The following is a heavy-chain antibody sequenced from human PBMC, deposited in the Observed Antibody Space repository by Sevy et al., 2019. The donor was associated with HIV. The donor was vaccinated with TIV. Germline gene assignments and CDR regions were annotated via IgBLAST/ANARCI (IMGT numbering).Heavy chain of an antibody. J-gene: IGHJ4*02. V-gene: IGHV3-30-3*01. D-gene: IGHD2-15*01. CDR1: GFTFSSYA. CDR3: ARETPAYCSGGSCYSYLDY. Sequence: GRSLRLSCAASGFTFSSYAMHWVRQAPGKGLEWVAVISYDGSNKYYADSVKGRFTISRDNSKNTLYLQMNSLRAEDTAVYYCARETPAYCSGGSCYSYLDYWGQGTLVTVSS. CDR2: ISYDGSNK.